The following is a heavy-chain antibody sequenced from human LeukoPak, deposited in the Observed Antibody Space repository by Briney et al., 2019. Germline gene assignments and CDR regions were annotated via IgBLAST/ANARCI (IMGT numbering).Heavy chain of an antibody. CDR2: INHSGST. D-gene: IGHD1-14*01. V-gene: IGHV4-34*01. Sequence: SETLSLTCAVYGGSFSGYYWSWIRQPPGKGLEWIGEINHSGSTNYNPSLKSRVTISVDTPKNQFSLKLSSVTAADTAVYYCARVRYRYYFDYWGQGTLVTVSS. CDR1: GGSFSGYY. J-gene: IGHJ4*02. CDR3: ARVRYRYYFDY.